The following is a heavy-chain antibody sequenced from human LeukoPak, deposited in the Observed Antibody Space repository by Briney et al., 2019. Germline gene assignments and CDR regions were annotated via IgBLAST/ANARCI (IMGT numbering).Heavy chain of an antibody. D-gene: IGHD6-13*01. V-gene: IGHV3-23*01. J-gene: IGHJ2*01. CDR2: LSGSAGGT. CDR3: ARPSVPLAGTGHWYFDL. Sequence: GGSLRLSCAVSGITLSNYGMSWVRQAPGKGLEWVAGLSGSAGGTNYADSVKGRFTISRDNSKNTLYLQMNSLRNEDTAVYFCARPSVPLAGTGHWYFDLWGRGTLVTVSS. CDR1: GITLSNYG.